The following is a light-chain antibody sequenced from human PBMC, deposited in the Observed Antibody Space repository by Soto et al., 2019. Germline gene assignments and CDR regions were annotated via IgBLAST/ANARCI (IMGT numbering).Light chain of an antibody. CDR2: YIS. CDR3: QQHHQWPIT. J-gene: IGKJ5*01. Sequence: EIVMTQSPATLSVSLGETASLPCRASQSAGNFLAWYQQKPGKAPRLLIYYISTRATGIPARFSGSGSGTEFTLTSNRLQSEDSAVYYCQQHHQWPITFGQGTRLDIK. CDR1: QSAGNF. V-gene: IGKV3D-15*01.